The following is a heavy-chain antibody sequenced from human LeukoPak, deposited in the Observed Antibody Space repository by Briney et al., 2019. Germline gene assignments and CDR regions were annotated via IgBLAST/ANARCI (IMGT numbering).Heavy chain of an antibody. CDR3: ARGSAPSYYYYYYMDV. J-gene: IGHJ6*03. V-gene: IGHV4-34*01. CDR2: INHSGST. CDR1: GGSFSGYY. D-gene: IGHD2-2*01. Sequence: PSETLSLTCAVYGGSFSGYYWSWIRQPPGKGLEWIGEINHSGSTNYNPSLKSRVTISVDTSKNQFSLKLSSVTAADTAVYYCARGSAPSYYYYYYMDVWGKGTTVTVSS.